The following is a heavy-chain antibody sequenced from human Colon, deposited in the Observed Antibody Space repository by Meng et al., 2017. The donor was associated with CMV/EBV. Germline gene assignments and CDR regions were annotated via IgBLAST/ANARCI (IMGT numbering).Heavy chain of an antibody. V-gene: IGHV4-59*01. CDR2: IYYSGST. Sequence: SETLSLTCTVSGGSISSYYWSWIRQPPGKGLEWFGYIYYSGSTNYNPSLKSRVTISVDTSKNQFSLKLSSVTAADTAVYYCARASPLPGIAVAGHFDYWGQGTLVTVSS. J-gene: IGHJ4*02. CDR1: GGSISSYY. CDR3: ARASPLPGIAVAGHFDY. D-gene: IGHD6-19*01.